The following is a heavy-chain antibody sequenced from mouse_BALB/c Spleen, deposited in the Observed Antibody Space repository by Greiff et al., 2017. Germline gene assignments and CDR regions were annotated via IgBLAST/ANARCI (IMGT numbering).Heavy chain of an antibody. CDR1: GFSLTDYG. D-gene: IGHD1-1*01. J-gene: IGHJ4*01. V-gene: IGHV2-6-5*01. Sequence: QVQLQQSGPGLVAPSQSLSITCTVSGFSLTDYGVSWIRQPPGKGLEWLGVIWGGGSTYYNSALKSRLSISKDNSKSQVFLKMNSLQTDDTAMYYCAKQGYYGSRAMDYWGQGTSVTVSS. CDR2: IWGGGST. CDR3: AKQGYYGSRAMDY.